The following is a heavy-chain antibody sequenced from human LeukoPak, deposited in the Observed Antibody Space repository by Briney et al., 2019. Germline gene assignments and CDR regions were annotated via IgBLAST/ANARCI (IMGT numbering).Heavy chain of an antibody. CDR2: INPSGGST. V-gene: IGHV1-46*01. J-gene: IGHJ6*03. CDR1: GYSFTTYY. D-gene: IGHD2-15*01. Sequence: ASVKVSCKASGYSFTTYYIHWVRQAPGQGLEWMGLINPSGGSTSFAQKFQGRLTMTRDTSTSTVYMELSSLSSEDTAVYYCARGGDFYYYYMDVWGKGAPVTVSS. CDR3: ARGGDFYYYYMDV.